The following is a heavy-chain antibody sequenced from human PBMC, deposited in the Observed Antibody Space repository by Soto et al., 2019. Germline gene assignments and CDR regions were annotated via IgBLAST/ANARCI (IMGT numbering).Heavy chain of an antibody. J-gene: IGHJ4*02. CDR3: AKAGHYCSGGSCYSGGDY. Sequence: EVQLLESGGGLVQPGGSLILSCAASGFTFSNYARSWVRQAPGKGLEWVAGISGSGGRTHYADSVKGRFTISRDNSKNTLYLQMNSLRAEDTAVYYCAKAGHYCSGGSCYSGGDYWGQGTLVTVSS. CDR1: GFTFSNYA. D-gene: IGHD2-15*01. CDR2: ISGSGGRT. V-gene: IGHV3-23*01.